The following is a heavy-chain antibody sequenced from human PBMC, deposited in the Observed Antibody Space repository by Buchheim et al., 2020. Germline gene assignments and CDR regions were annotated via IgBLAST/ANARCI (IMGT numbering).Heavy chain of an antibody. CDR3: AKEVGYSSGWFDP. V-gene: IGHV3-23*01. CDR2: IGGSGGSI. CDR1: GFNFSRYA. Sequence: EVRLLESGGGLLQPGGSLRLSCAASGFNFSRYAMSWVRQAPGKGPEWVSGIGGSGGSIYYADSVEGRFTISRDNSKKTLYLQMNSLRAEDTAVYYCAKEVGYSSGWFDPWGQGT. J-gene: IGHJ5*02. D-gene: IGHD6-19*01.